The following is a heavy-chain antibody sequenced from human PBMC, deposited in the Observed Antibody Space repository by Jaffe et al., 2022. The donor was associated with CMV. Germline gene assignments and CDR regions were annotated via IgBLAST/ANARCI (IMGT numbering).Heavy chain of an antibody. CDR2: INHSGST. CDR1: GGSFSGYY. V-gene: IGHV4-34*01. D-gene: IGHD2-2*01. CDR3: ARGGEYCSSTSCYAGAGTTLGY. J-gene: IGHJ4*02. Sequence: QVQLQQWGAGLLKPSETLSLTCAVYGGSFSGYYWSWIRQPPGKGLEWIGEINHSGSTNYNPSLKSRVTISVDTSKNQFSLKLSSVTAADTAVYYCARGGEYCSSTSCYAGAGTTLGYWGQGTLVTVSS.